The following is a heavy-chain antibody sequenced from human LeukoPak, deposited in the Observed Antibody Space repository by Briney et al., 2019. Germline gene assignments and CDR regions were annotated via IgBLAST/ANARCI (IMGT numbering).Heavy chain of an antibody. V-gene: IGHV4-39*07. D-gene: IGHD5-12*01. J-gene: IGHJ6*02. Sequence: PSETLSLTCTVSGGSISSRSYYWGWIRQPPGKGLEWIGTIYYTGNTYYNPSLKSRVTISVDTSKNQFSLKLSSVTAADTAVYYCARAGATGAPEGYYYYGMHVWGQGTTVTVSS. CDR3: ARAGATGAPEGYYYYGMHV. CDR1: GGSISSRSYY. CDR2: IYYTGNT.